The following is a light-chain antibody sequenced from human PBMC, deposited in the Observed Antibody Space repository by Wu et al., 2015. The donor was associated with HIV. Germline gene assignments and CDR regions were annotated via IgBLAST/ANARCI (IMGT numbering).Light chain of an antibody. V-gene: IGKV1-13*02. J-gene: IGKJ4*01. CDR1: QGVSSD. Sequence: AIQLTQSPSSLSASVGDRLTITCRTSQGVSSDLAWYQQKPGKAPELLIYGVSALESGVPSRFSGSGFGAEFTLTISSLQPEDVATYYCQQFKTYPLTFGGGTKVEIK. CDR3: QQFKTYPLT. CDR2: GVS.